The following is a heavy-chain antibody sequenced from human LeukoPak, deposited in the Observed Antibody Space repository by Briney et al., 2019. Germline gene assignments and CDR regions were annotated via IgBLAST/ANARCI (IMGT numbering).Heavy chain of an antibody. Sequence: SETLSLTCAVSGGSFSGYYWSWIRQPPGKGLEWIGEINHSGSTNYNPSLKSRVSISVDTSKNQFYLKVRSVTAADTAVYYCARGAGDSSGYYYPQFDYWGQGTLVTVSS. CDR3: ARGAGDSSGYYYPQFDY. V-gene: IGHV4-34*01. D-gene: IGHD3-22*01. CDR2: INHSGST. J-gene: IGHJ4*02. CDR1: GGSFSGYY.